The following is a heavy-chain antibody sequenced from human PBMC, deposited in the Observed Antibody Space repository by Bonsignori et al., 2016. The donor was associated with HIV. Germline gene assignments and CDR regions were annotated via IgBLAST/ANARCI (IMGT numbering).Heavy chain of an antibody. Sequence: EVQLVETGGGLIRPGGSLRLACAVSGFTVSYNYMAWVRQAPGKGLEYVSILYSGGNINYVDSVQGRFTISRDNSKNTLYLQMDRLRVEDTAVYYCINLYRSGYWGQGTRVTVSS. CDR2: LYSGGNI. J-gene: IGHJ4*02. CDR3: INLYRSGY. V-gene: IGHV3-53*02. CDR1: GFTVSYNY. D-gene: IGHD6-19*01.